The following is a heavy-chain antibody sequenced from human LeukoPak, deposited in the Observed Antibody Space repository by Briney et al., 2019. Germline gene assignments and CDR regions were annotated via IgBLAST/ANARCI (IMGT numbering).Heavy chain of an antibody. D-gene: IGHD3-10*02. CDR1: GFTFSRST. CDR2: ISSSSSYI. CDR3: AELGITMIGGV. Sequence: GGSLRLSCAASGFTFSRSTMNWVRQAPGKGLEWLSSISSSSSYIYYADSVKGRFTISRDNAKNSLYLQMNSLRAEDTAVYYCAELGITMIGGVWGKGTTVTISS. J-gene: IGHJ6*04. V-gene: IGHV3-21*01.